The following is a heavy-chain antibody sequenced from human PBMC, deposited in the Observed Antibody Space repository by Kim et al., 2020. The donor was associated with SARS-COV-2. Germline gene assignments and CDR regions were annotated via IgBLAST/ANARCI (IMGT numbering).Heavy chain of an antibody. CDR3: ARVASGYPKFDS. V-gene: IGHV3-48*04. CDR1: GFTFTSYT. D-gene: IGHD3-22*01. CDR2: ITSGSSTI. Sequence: GGSLRLSCAASGFTFTSYTMSWVRQAPGQGLEWVSDITSGSSTIYYADSVKGRFTISRDNAKSSLYLQMNSLTAEDTAVYYCARVASGYPKFDSWGQGTLVTVSS. J-gene: IGHJ4*02.